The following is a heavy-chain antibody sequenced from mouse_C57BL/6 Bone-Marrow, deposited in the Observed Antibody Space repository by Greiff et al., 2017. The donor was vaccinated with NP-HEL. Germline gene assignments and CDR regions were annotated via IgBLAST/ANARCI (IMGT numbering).Heavy chain of an antibody. V-gene: IGHV3-8*01. CDR3: ARGTGTGLFDY. D-gene: IGHD4-1*01. Sequence: EVQLQQSGPGLAKPSPSLSLSCSASGYSITSDYWNWIRKFPGNKLEYMGYISYSGSTSYNPSIISRISIIRDTAKNLYYLQRNAETTEYTCTYYGARGTGTGLFDYWGQGTTLTVSS. CDR2: ISYSGST. CDR1: GYSITSDY. J-gene: IGHJ2*01.